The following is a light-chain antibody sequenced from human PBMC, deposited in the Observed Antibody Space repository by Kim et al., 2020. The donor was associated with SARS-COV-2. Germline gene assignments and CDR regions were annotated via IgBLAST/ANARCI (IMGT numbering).Light chain of an antibody. CDR1: QVITNY. J-gene: IGKJ4*01. V-gene: IGKV1-9*01. CDR3: QQVNSYPRT. Sequence: GDRVTITCRASQVITNYLVWYQQKPGKAPKLLIYGASILQSGVPSRFSGSGSGTDFTLTISSLQPEDFATYYCQQVNSYPRTFGGGTKVEIK. CDR2: GAS.